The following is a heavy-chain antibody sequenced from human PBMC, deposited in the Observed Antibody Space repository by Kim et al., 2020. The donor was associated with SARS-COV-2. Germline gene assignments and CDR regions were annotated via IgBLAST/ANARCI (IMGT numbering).Heavy chain of an antibody. CDR2: IIPIFGTA. J-gene: IGHJ4*02. CDR1: GGTFSSYA. V-gene: IGHV1-69*13. CDR3: ARGTRSAEQQLDY. Sequence: SVKVSCKASGGTFSSYAISWVRQAPGQGLEWMGGIIPIFGTANYAQKFQGRVTITADESTSTAYMELSSLRSEDTAVYYCARGTRSAEQQLDYWGQGTLVTVSS. D-gene: IGHD6-13*01.